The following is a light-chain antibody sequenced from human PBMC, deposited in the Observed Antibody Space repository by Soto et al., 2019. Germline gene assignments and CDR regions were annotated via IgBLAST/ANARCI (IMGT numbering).Light chain of an antibody. V-gene: IGKV3-15*01. Sequence: EVVMTQSPATLSVSPGERATLSCRASQSGNDNLACYQQKPGQAPRLLIHCASNRATGIPARFSGSGFGTQFLPPLSSLQSEDFAVYYCQQYNTWCWTFGQGTKVEI. CDR1: QSGNDN. CDR2: CAS. J-gene: IGKJ1*01. CDR3: QQYNTWCWT.